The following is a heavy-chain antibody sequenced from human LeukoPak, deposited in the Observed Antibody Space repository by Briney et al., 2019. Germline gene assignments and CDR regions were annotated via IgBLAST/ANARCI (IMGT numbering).Heavy chain of an antibody. CDR3: ARFHSSLHTAGDY. CDR2: INPSGGGT. D-gene: IGHD5-18*01. J-gene: IGHJ4*02. Sequence: ASVKVPCKASGYTFTSYYMHWVRQAPGQGLEWMGIINPSGGGTSYAQNFQGRVTMTRDTSTSTVYMELSSLKSEDTAVYYCARFHSSLHTAGDYWGQGTLVSVTS. CDR1: GYTFTSYY. V-gene: IGHV1-46*01.